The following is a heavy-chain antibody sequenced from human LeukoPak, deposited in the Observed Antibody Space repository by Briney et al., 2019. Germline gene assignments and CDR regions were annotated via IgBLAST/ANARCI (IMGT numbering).Heavy chain of an antibody. V-gene: IGHV2-70*04. CDR1: GFSLSTSGMR. CDR2: IDWDDDK. CDR3: ARLKYGNNYFDY. Sequence: SGPALLQPTPTLTLTYTFSGFSLSTSGMRVSWIRQPPGKALEWLALIDWDDDKFYNSTLETRLTISKDTSKNQVVLTMTNMDPVDTATYYCARLKYGNNYFDYWGQGILVTVSS. D-gene: IGHD2/OR15-2a*01. J-gene: IGHJ4*02.